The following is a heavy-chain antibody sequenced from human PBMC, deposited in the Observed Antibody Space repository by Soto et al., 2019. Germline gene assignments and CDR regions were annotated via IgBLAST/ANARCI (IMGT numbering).Heavy chain of an antibody. CDR3: ARLFTDNYDYVWGSSEYYFDY. V-gene: IGHV4-39*01. CDR1: GGSISRSSYY. Sequence: KSXGTLSLTCTVSGGSISRSSYYWGWIRQPPGKGLEWIGSIYYSGSTYYNPSLKSRVTISVDTSKNQFSLKLSSVTAADTAVYYCARLFTDNYDYVWGSSEYYFDYWGQGTLVTVSS. J-gene: IGHJ4*02. CDR2: IYYSGST. D-gene: IGHD3-16*01.